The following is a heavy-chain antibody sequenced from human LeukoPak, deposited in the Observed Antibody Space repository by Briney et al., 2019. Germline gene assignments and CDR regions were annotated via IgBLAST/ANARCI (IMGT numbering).Heavy chain of an antibody. CDR2: IIPILGIA. Sequence: GASVKVSCKASGGTFSSYAISWVRQAPGQGLEWMGRIIPILGIANYAQKFQGRVTITADKSTSTAYMELSSLRSEDTAVYYCARHTLTSGPYHWGQGTLVTVSS. D-gene: IGHD7-27*01. CDR3: ARHTLTSGPYH. CDR1: GGTFSSYA. V-gene: IGHV1-69*04. J-gene: IGHJ5*02.